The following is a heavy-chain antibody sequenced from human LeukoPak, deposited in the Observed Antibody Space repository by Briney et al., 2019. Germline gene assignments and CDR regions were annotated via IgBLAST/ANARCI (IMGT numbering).Heavy chain of an antibody. V-gene: IGHV3-9*01. Sequence: GGSLRLSCAASGFTFDDYAMHWVRQAPGKGLEWVSGISWNSGSIGYADSVKGRFTISRDNAKNSLYLQMNSLRDEDTAVYYCARDNPHYYNSSGIDYWGQGTLVTVSS. CDR1: GFTFDDYA. J-gene: IGHJ4*02. D-gene: IGHD3-22*01. CDR3: ARDNPHYYNSSGIDY. CDR2: ISWNSGSI.